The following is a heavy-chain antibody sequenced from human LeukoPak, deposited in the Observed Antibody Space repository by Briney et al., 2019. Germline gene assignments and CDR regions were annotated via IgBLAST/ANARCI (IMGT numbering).Heavy chain of an antibody. D-gene: IGHD3-22*01. Sequence: PGESLKISCKGSGYSFTSYWIGWVRQMPGKGLEWMGIIYPGDSDTRYSPSFQGQVTISADKSISTAYLLWSSLKASDTAMYYCARVPYPQYYYDSSGYVFDYWGQGTLVTVSS. J-gene: IGHJ4*02. CDR2: IYPGDSDT. CDR3: ARVPYPQYYYDSSGYVFDY. CDR1: GYSFTSYW. V-gene: IGHV5-51*01.